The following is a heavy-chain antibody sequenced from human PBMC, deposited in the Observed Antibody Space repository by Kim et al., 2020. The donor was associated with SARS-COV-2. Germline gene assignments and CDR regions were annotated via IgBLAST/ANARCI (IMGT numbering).Heavy chain of an antibody. D-gene: IGHD1-26*01. Sequence: SETLSLTCAVYDASRSDYDGSWLRPPPGPGLEWIGEIPHRGPTKYNPSLKSRLTMSIDTSQTQFSLRLSSVTAADTAVYYCARGQYPIFKYYSRYGLDVWGQGTTVTVSS. CDR3: ARGQYPIFKYYSRYGLDV. V-gene: IGHV4-34*01. J-gene: IGHJ6*02. CDR2: IPHRGPT. CDR1: DASRSDYD.